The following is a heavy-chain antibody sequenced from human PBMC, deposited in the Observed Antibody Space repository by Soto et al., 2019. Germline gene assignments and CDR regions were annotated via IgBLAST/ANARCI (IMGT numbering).Heavy chain of an antibody. CDR2: ISSSSSYI. CDR1: GLTFSSYS. J-gene: IGHJ6*02. Sequence: GGSLRLSCAASGLTFSSYSMNWVRQAPGKGLEWFSSISSSSSYIYYADSVKGRLTIYRDNANNSLYLQMNSLRAEDTAVYSCARDREYIRSSDGMGVWAQGPTVTVSS. D-gene: IGHD6-6*01. V-gene: IGHV3-21*01. CDR3: ARDREYIRSSDGMGV.